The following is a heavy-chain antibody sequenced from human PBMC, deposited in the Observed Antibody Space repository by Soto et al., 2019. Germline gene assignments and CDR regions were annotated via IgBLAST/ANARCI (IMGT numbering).Heavy chain of an antibody. Sequence: GGSLRLSCAASGFTFSSYWMSWVRQAPGKGLEWVANIKQDGSEKYYVDSVKGRFTISRDNAKNSLYLQMNSLRAEDTAVYYCARDRLSRRVAATGSNWFDPWGQGTLVTVSS. CDR1: GFTFSSYW. CDR3: ARDRLSRRVAATGSNWFDP. J-gene: IGHJ5*02. CDR2: IKQDGSEK. V-gene: IGHV3-7*01. D-gene: IGHD2-15*01.